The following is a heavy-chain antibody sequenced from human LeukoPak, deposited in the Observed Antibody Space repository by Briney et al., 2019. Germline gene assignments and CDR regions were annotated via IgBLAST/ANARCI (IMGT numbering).Heavy chain of an antibody. V-gene: IGHV3-23*01. D-gene: IGHD3-16*01. CDR2: ISGSGGST. Sequence: PGGTLRLSCAASGFTFSSYGMSWVRQAPGKGLEWVSAISGSGGSTYYADSVKGRFTISRDNSKNTLYLQMNSLRAEDTAVYYCAKGPVLGLRVRVYFDYWGQGTLVTVSS. CDR3: AKGPVLGLRVRVYFDY. J-gene: IGHJ4*02. CDR1: GFTFSSYG.